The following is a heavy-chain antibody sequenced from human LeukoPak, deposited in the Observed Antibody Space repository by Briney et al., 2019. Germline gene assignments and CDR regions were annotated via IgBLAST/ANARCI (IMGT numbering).Heavy chain of an antibody. CDR1: GFTFSSYA. J-gene: IGHJ4*02. D-gene: IGHD3-10*01. V-gene: IGHV3-23*01. CDR3: AKVASYYGSGSYLDY. Sequence: GGSLRLSCAASGFTFSSYAMSWVRQAPGKGLGWVSAISGSGGSTYYADSVKGRFTISRDNSKNTLYLQMNSLGAEDTAVYYCAKVASYYGSGSYLDYWGQGTLVTVSS. CDR2: ISGSGGST.